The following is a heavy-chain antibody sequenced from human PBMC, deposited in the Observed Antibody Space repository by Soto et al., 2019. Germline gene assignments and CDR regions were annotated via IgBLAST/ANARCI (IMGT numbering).Heavy chain of an antibody. Sequence: GESLKISCAASGFTFSSYAMSWVRQAPGKGLEWVSAISGSGGSTYYADSVKGRFTISRDNSKNTLYLQMNSLRAEDTAVYYCAKDHSSSWHLDYWGQGTLVTVSS. CDR1: GFTFSSYA. V-gene: IGHV3-23*01. J-gene: IGHJ4*02. CDR2: ISGSGGST. D-gene: IGHD6-13*01. CDR3: AKDHSSSWHLDY.